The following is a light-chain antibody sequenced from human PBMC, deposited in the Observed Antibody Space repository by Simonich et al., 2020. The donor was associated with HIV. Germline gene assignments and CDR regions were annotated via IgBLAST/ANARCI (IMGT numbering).Light chain of an antibody. J-gene: IGKJ3*01. CDR1: QSVSSK. V-gene: IGKV3-15*01. CDR3: QQRSNWPLFT. Sequence: EIVMTQSPATLSVSPGERATLSCRASQSVSSKLAWYQQKPGQAPRLLIYGAFTRATGIPARFSGSGSGTEFTLTISSLEPEDFAVYYCQQRSNWPLFTFGPGTKVDIK. CDR2: GAF.